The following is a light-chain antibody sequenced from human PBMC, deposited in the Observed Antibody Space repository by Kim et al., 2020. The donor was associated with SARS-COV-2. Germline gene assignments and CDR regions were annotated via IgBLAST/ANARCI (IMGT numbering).Light chain of an antibody. CDR2: RDS. J-gene: IGLJ3*02. Sequence: VARGKKAGIAGGGNNIGSKDVRWYRKKPAQAPVLVTYRDSNRHSGIPERFAGANSGNTSNLTISRAKAGDEDDYYCKVWNSSTAWVFGGGTQLTVL. CDR3: KVWNSSTAWV. CDR1: NIGSKD. V-gene: IGLV3-9*01.